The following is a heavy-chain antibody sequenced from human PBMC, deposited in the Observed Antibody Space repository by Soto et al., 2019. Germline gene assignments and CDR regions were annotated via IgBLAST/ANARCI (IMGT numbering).Heavy chain of an antibody. Sequence: ASVKVSCKASGYTFTSYDINWVRQATGQGLEWMGWMNPNSGNTGYAQKFQGRVTMTRNTSISTAYMELSSLRSEDTAVYYCARVPYYDFWSGYYRPYYFDYWAQEPLVPV. CDR1: GYTFTSYD. CDR2: MNPNSGNT. D-gene: IGHD3-3*01. V-gene: IGHV1-8*01. CDR3: ARVPYYDFWSGYYRPYYFDY. J-gene: IGHJ4*02.